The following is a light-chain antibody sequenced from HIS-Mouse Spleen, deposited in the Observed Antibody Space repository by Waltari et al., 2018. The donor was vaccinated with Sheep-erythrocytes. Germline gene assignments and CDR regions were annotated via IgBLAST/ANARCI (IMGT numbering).Light chain of an antibody. CDR3: QQYDNLLT. CDR1: QDISNS. V-gene: IGKV1-33*01. Sequence: DIQMTQSPSSLSASVGDRVTITCQASQDISNSLNWYQQKPGKAPKLLINDASNLDTGVPPRFSGSGSGTDFTFTISSLQPEDIATYYCQQYDNLLTFGGGTKVEIK. J-gene: IGKJ4*01. CDR2: DAS.